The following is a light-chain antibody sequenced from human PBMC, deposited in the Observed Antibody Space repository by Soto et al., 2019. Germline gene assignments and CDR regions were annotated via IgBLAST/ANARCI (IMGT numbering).Light chain of an antibody. CDR3: QVWDSSSGQGV. V-gene: IGLV3-21*02. Sequence: SYELTQPPSVSVAPGQTARITCGGNNIGSKSVHWYQQKPGQAPVLVVYDDSDRPSGIPGRFSGSNSGNTATLNISRVGAGDEADYYCQVWDSSSGQGVFGGGTKLTVL. CDR2: DDS. J-gene: IGLJ2*01. CDR1: NIGSKS.